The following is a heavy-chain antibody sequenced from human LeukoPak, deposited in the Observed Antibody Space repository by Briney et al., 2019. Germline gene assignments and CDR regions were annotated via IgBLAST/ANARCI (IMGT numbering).Heavy chain of an antibody. V-gene: IGHV3-48*03. CDR2: ISSSGSTI. J-gene: IGHJ6*02. CDR3: VRERGETTVGRYYYYGMDV. CDR1: GFTFSSYE. D-gene: IGHD3-16*01. Sequence: GGSLRLSCAASGFTFSSYEMNWVRQAPGKGLEWVSYISSSGSTIYYADSVKGRFTISRDNAKNSLYLQMNSLRAEDTAVYYCVRERGETTVGRYYYYGMDVWGQGTTVTVSS.